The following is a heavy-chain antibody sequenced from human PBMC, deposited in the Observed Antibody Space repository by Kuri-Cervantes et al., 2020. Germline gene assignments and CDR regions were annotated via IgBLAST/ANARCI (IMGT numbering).Heavy chain of an antibody. CDR2: IYYRGST. CDR3: ARGGTIWHY. J-gene: IGHJ4*02. D-gene: IGHD1-26*01. Sequence: SETLSLTCTVSGGSISSYYWSWIRQPPGKGLEWIGYIYYRGSTNYNPSLKSRLTISLDTSKNQFSLKLSSVTAADTAVYYCARGGTIWHYWGQGTLVTVSS. CDR1: GGSISSYY. V-gene: IGHV4-59*01.